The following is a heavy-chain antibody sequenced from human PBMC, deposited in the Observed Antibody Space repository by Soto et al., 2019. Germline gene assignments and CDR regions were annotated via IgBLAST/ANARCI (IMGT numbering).Heavy chain of an antibody. J-gene: IGHJ4*02. D-gene: IGHD5-12*01. CDR2: IYYSGST. Sequence: QVQLQESGPGLVKPSETLSLTCIVSGGSISSHYWHWIRQPPGTGLEWIGYIYYSGSTNYNPSLKSRVSISVDTSKNQFSLKLRSVTAADTAVYYCARDRRDGSYFDYWGQGTLVTVSS. CDR3: ARDRRDGSYFDY. V-gene: IGHV4-59*11. CDR1: GGSISSHY.